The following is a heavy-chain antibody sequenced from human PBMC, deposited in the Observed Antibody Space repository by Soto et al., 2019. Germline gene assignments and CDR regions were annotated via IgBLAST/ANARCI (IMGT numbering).Heavy chain of an antibody. Sequence: EVQLVESGGGLVKPGGSLRLSCAASGFTFSSYSMNWVRQAPGKGLEWVSSISSSSFSINYADSVKGRFSISRDNVQNSLHLQMNNLRAEDTAVYYCARNESSNIYGMDVWGQGTTVTVSS. CDR3: ARNESSNIYGMDV. D-gene: IGHD6-6*01. J-gene: IGHJ6*02. CDR2: ISSSSFSI. V-gene: IGHV3-21*01. CDR1: GFTFSSYS.